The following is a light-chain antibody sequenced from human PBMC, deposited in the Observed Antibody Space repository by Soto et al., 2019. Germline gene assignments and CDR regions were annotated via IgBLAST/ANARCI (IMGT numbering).Light chain of an antibody. J-gene: IGKJ1*01. Sequence: DVQMTQSPSTLSASVQDRVTITCRASQSISGWLAWYQQKPGQAPKLLIYKASSLERGVPSRFSGSGSGTEFTLTISSLQPDDFATYYCQQYNSPWTFGQGTKVEIK. CDR1: QSISGW. CDR2: KAS. V-gene: IGKV1-5*03. CDR3: QQYNSPWT.